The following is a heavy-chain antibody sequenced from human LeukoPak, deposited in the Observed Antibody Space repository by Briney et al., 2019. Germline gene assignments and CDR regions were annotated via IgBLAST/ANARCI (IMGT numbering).Heavy chain of an antibody. CDR3: ARDPNPIGFRVVVPAAPPGGY. CDR2: ISAYNGNT. D-gene: IGHD2-2*01. J-gene: IGHJ4*02. CDR1: GYTFTSYG. V-gene: IGHV1-18*01. Sequence: GASVNVSCKASGYTFTSYGISWVRQAPGQGLEWMGWISAYNGNTNYAQKLQGRVTMTTDTSTSTAYMELRSLRSDDTAVYYCARDPNPIGFRVVVPAAPPGGYWGQGTLVTVSS.